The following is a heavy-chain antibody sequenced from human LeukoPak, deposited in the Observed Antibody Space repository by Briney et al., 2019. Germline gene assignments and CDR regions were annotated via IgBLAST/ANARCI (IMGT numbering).Heavy chain of an antibody. D-gene: IGHD3-3*01. V-gene: IGHV5-51*01. CDR2: IYPGDSDN. CDR1: GYSFTSYW. J-gene: IGHJ4*02. CDR3: AGLPTLRFLEIDY. Sequence: GESLKISCKGSGYSFTSYWIGWVRQMPGKGLEWMGIIYPGDSDNRYSPSFQGQVTISADKSISTAYLQWSSLKASDTAMYYCAGLPTLRFLEIDYWGQGTLVTVSS.